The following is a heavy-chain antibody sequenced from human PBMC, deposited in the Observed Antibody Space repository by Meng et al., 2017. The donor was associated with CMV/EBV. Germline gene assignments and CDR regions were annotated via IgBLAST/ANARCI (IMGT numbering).Heavy chain of an antibody. Sequence: QVQLAQSGAEWKKPVASVKVSCEASGYTVTYYYIHWVRQAPGQWLEWMGWINPNDDTNYAQNFQGSVTMTRDMSINTVYMELSRLTSDDTAVYYCARSSGWSRFDYWGLGTLVTVSS. D-gene: IGHD6-19*01. CDR1: GYTVTYYY. V-gene: IGHV1-2*02. CDR2: INPNDDT. CDR3: ARSSGWSRFDY. J-gene: IGHJ4*02.